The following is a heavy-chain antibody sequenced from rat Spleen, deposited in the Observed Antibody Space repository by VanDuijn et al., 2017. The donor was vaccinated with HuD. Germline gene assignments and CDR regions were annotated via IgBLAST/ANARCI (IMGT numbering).Heavy chain of an antibody. CDR1: GFTFSNYG. CDR3: ARTRGNRKGYWYFDF. CDR2: ISYDGSST. D-gene: IGHD4-5*01. Sequence: EVQLVESGGGLVQPGRSLKLSCAASGFTFSNYGMAWVRQAPTKGLEWVATISYDGSSTYYRDSVKGRFTISRDNAKSTLYLQMDSLRSEDTATYYCARTRGNRKGYWYFDFWGPGTMVTVSS. J-gene: IGHJ1*01. V-gene: IGHV5-29*01.